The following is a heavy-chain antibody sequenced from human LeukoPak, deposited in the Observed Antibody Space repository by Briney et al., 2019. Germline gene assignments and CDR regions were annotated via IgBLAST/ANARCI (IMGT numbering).Heavy chain of an antibody. D-gene: IGHD1-26*01. V-gene: IGHV3-30*02. CDR2: IRYDGSNK. J-gene: IGHJ4*02. Sequence: PGGSLRLSCAASGFTLSSFGMHWVRQAPGKGLEGVAFIRYDGSNKYYADSVKGRFTISRDNSKNTLYLQMNSLRAEDTAVYYCAKSGSYLLFFDYWGQGTLVTVSS. CDR3: AKSGSYLLFFDY. CDR1: GFTLSSFG.